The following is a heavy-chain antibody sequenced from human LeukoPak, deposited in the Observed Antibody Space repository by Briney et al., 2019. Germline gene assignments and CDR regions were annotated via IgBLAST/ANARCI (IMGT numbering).Heavy chain of an antibody. CDR2: ISAYNGNT. Sequence: ASVKVSCKASGYTFTSYGISWVRQAPGRGLEWMGWISAYNGNTNYAQKLQGRVTMTTDTSTSTAYMELRSLRSDDTAVYYCARGDSLGATEVDFDYWGQGTLVTVSS. J-gene: IGHJ4*02. CDR3: ARGDSLGATEVDFDY. V-gene: IGHV1-18*01. D-gene: IGHD1-26*01. CDR1: GYTFTSYG.